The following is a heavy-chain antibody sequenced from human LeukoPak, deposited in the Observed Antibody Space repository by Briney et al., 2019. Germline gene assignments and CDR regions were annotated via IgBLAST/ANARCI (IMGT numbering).Heavy chain of an antibody. CDR2: INPNSGGT. CDR3: ARDFQEWFDP. V-gene: IGHV1-2*06. J-gene: IGHJ5*02. Sequence: GASVKVSCKASGFTFTGDYMHWVRQAPGQGLEWMGRINPNSGGTNYAQKFQGRVTMTRDTSISTAYMELSRLRSDDTAVYYCARDFQEWFDPWGQGTLVTVSS. CDR1: GFTFTGDY.